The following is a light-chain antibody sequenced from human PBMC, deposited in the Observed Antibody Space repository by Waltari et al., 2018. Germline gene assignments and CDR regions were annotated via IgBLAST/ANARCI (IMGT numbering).Light chain of an antibody. J-gene: IGLJ1*01. CDR3: CSYAGTNNFYV. CDR1: SSDIGDYDY. CDR2: DVI. V-gene: IGLV2-8*01. Sequence: QSALTQPPSASGSPGESVTISCPGTSSDIGDYDYVSWYQQHPGKAPKLMIYDVIKRPSGVPDRFSGSKSGNTASLTVSGLQAEDEADYYCCSYAGTNNFYVCGTGTKVTVL.